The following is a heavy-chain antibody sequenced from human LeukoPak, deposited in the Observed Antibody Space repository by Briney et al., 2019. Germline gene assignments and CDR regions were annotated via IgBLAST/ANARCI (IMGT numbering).Heavy chain of an antibody. CDR3: ALGVYIATFDY. Sequence: PGGSLTLAWPPAGLTFSSFGMQWVRLATGEGLEWVAFIRYDGSNKYYADAVKGRFTISRDNSKNTLYLQMNSLRAEDTAVYYFALGVYIATFDYWGQGTLVTVSS. J-gene: IGHJ4*02. CDR2: IRYDGSNK. D-gene: IGHD5-12*01. V-gene: IGHV3-30*02. CDR1: GLTFSSFG.